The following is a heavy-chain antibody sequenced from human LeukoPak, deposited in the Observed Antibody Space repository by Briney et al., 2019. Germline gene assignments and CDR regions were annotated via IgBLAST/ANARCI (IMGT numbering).Heavy chain of an antibody. CDR2: IIPIFGTA. J-gene: IGHJ4*02. V-gene: IGHV1-69*05. CDR1: GGTFSSYA. CDR3: ALTLSPDYYDSSGYYLF. D-gene: IGHD3-22*01. Sequence: ASVKVSCKASGGTFSSYAISWVRQAPGQGLEWMGRIIPIFGTANYAQKFQGRVTITTDESTSTAYMELSSLRSEDTAVYYCALTLSPDYYDSSGYYLFWGQGTLVTVSS.